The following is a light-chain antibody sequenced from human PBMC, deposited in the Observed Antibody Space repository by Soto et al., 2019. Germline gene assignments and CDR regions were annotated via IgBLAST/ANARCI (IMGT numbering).Light chain of an antibody. CDR2: EGS. CDR3: CSYAGRSTFVV. CDR1: SSDVGNYNL. J-gene: IGLJ2*01. Sequence: QSALTQPASVSGSPGQSITISCTGTSSDVGNYNLVSWYQQHPGKAPKLMIYEGSKRPSGVSNRFSGSKSGNTASLTISGLQAEDEADYYCCSYAGRSTFVVFGGGTKLTVL. V-gene: IGLV2-23*03.